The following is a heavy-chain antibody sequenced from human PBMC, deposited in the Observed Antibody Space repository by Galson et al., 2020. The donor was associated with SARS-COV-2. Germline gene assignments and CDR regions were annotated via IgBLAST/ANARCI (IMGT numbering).Heavy chain of an antibody. CDR1: GFSLSTSGMC. CDR3: ARQYNALSGASDH. CDR2: IDWDDDK. J-gene: IGHJ4*02. Sequence: SGPTLVNPTQTLTLACTFSGFSLSTSGMCVNWIRQPPGKALEWIARIDWDDDKYYSTSLKTRLTISKDTSKNQVVLIMTNMDPMDTATYYCARQYNALSGASDHWGQGTLVIVSS. V-gene: IGHV2-70*10. D-gene: IGHD1-20*01.